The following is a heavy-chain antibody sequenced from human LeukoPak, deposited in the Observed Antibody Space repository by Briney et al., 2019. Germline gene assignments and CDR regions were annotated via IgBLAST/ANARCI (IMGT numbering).Heavy chain of an antibody. CDR2: INPNSGGT. CDR3: ARVKTMIIVVSLFDY. J-gene: IGHJ4*02. Sequence: ASVKVSCKASGYTFTGYYIHWVRQAPGQGLEWMGWINPNSGGTSYTQEFQGRVTMTRDTSISTAYMELSRLRSDDTAVYYCARVKTMIIVVSLFDYWGQGTLVTVSS. V-gene: IGHV1-2*02. CDR1: GYTFTGYY. D-gene: IGHD3-22*01.